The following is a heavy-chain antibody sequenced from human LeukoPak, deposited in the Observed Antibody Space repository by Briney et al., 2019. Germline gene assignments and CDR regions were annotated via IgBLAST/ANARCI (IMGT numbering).Heavy chain of an antibody. CDR2: IKQDGSDK. D-gene: IGHD3-3*01. V-gene: IGHV3-7*01. Sequence: GGSLRLSCAASGFTFTKYWMTWVRQAPGKGLEWVGNIKQDGSDKNYMDSVKGRFTISRDNTKNSVYLQMSSLRAEDTAVYYCERGYDCWSGYFSFDIRGQGTMVTVSS. CDR1: GFTFTKYW. J-gene: IGHJ3*02. CDR3: ERGYDCWSGYFSFDI.